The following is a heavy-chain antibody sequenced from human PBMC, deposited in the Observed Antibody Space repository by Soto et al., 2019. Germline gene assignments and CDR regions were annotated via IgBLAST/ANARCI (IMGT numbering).Heavy chain of an antibody. CDR2: TIPIVDRA. Sequence: QVQLVQSGAEVKKPGSSVKISCQASGCTFSTSTISWVRQAPGQGLEWMGRTIPIVDRAIYAQNFQGRVTMTADKSTNTVYMEMFSLRSDDTAVYYCARAVAGTSILDSWGQGTLVTVSS. J-gene: IGHJ4*02. V-gene: IGHV1-69*08. D-gene: IGHD6-19*01. CDR3: ARAVAGTSILDS. CDR1: GCTFSTST.